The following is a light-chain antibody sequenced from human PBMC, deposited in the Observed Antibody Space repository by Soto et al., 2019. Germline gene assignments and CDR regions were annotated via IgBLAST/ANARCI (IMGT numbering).Light chain of an antibody. CDR2: DVN. V-gene: IGLV2-11*01. CDR1: SNY. J-gene: IGLJ1*01. CDR3: SSYTNINTRACV. Sequence: SVLTQPRSVSGSPGQSVTISCTGTSNYVSWYQQHPGKAPKLMIYDVNKRPSGVPDRFSGSKSGKTASLTISGLQAEDEAEYYCSSYTNINTRACVFGTGTKVTVL.